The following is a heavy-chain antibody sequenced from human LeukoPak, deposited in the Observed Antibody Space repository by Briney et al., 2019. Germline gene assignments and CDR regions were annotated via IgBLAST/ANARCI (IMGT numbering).Heavy chain of an antibody. CDR1: GGSISSLY. CDR2: IYYTGST. D-gene: IGHD3-9*01. V-gene: IGHV4-59*08. Sequence: SETLSLTCSVSGGSISSLYWSWIRQPPGKGLEWIGYIYYTGSTNYNPSLKSRVTISVDTSKNQFSLKLSSVTAADTAVYYCATSYYDILTGYYGSYFDYWGQGTLVTASS. CDR3: ATSYYDILTGYYGSYFDY. J-gene: IGHJ4*02.